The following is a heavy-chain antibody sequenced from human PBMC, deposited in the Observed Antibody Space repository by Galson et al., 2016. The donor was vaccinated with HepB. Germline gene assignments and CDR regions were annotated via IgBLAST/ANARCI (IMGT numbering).Heavy chain of an antibody. V-gene: IGHV1-18*01. Sequence: SVKVSCKASGYTYRSYSIHWVRQAPGQGLEYMGWVSAYNGDTNYAQKFLGRVTMTTDTSTTTAYMELRSLRSDDTAVYYCARPSVAILVPAEGAFDSWGQGTLVTVSS. D-gene: IGHD5-12*01. CDR1: GYTYRSYS. CDR2: VSAYNGDT. J-gene: IGHJ4*02. CDR3: ARPSVAILVPAEGAFDS.